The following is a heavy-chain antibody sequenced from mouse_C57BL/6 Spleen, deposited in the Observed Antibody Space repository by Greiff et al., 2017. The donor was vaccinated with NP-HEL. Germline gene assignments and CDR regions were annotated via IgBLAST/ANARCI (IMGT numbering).Heavy chain of an antibody. CDR3: ARGDPTDY. Sequence: VQRVESGAELVRPGTSVKVSCKASGYAFTNYLIEWVKQRPGQGLEWIGVINPGSGGTNYNEKFKGKATLTADKSSSTAYMQLSSLTSEDSAVYFCARGDPTDYWGQGTTLTVSS. CDR1: GYAFTNYL. J-gene: IGHJ2*01. D-gene: IGHD3-3*01. V-gene: IGHV1-54*01. CDR2: INPGSGGT.